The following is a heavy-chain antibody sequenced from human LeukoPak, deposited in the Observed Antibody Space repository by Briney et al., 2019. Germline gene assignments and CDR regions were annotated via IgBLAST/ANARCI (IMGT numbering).Heavy chain of an antibody. V-gene: IGHV1-2*02. CDR3: AREAGDSGWLDY. J-gene: IGHJ4*02. D-gene: IGHD6-19*01. Sequence: ASVKVPCKASGYTFTGYYMHWVRQAPGQGLEWMGWINPNSGGTNYAQKFQGRVTMTRDTSISTAYMELSRLRSDDTAVYYCAREAGDSGWLDYWGQGTLVTVSS. CDR1: GYTFTGYY. CDR2: INPNSGGT.